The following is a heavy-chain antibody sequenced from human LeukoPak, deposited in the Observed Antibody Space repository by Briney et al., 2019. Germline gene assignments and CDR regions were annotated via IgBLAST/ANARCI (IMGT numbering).Heavy chain of an antibody. CDR2: IIPIFGTA. CDR1: GGTFSSYA. J-gene: IGHJ4*02. V-gene: IGHV1-69*13. CDR3: ARGRTKPTVTTFDY. Sequence: ASVKVSCKASGGTFSSYAISWVRQAPGQGLEWIGGIIPIFGTANYAQKFQGRVTITADESTSTAYMELSSLRSEDTAVYYCARGRTKPTVTTFDYWGQGTLVTVSS. D-gene: IGHD4-17*01.